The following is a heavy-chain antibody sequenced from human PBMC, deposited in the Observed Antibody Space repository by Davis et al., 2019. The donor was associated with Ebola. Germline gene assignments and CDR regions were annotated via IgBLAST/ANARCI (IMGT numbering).Heavy chain of an antibody. CDR1: GGSISSYY. Sequence: MPSETLSLTCTVSGGSISSYYWSWIRQPPGKGLEWIGYIYYSGSTNYNPSLKSRVTISVDTSKNQFSLKLSSVTAADTAGYYCARGKLWFGELLSSNWFDPWGQGTLVTVSS. D-gene: IGHD3-10*01. V-gene: IGHV4-59*08. CDR2: IYYSGST. J-gene: IGHJ5*02. CDR3: ARGKLWFGELLSSNWFDP.